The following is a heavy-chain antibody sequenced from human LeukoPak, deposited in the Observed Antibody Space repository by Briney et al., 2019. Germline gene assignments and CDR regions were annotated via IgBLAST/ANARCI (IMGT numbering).Heavy chain of an antibody. CDR1: GGSFSGYY. CDR3: ARGRGRWLQSGHFDY. J-gene: IGHJ4*02. CDR2: INHSGST. V-gene: IGHV4-34*01. Sequence: SETLSLTCAVYGGSFSGYYWSWIRQPPGKGLEWIGEINHSGSTNYNPSLKSRVTMSVDTSKNQFSLKLSSVTAADTAVYYCARGRGRWLQSGHFDYWGQGTLVTVSS. D-gene: IGHD5-24*01.